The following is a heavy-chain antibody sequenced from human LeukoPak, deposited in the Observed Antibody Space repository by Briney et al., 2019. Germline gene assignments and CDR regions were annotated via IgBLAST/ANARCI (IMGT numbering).Heavy chain of an antibody. D-gene: IGHD3-10*01. CDR1: GYTFTSYY. CDR2: INPSGGST. CDR3: ARTLNYYGSGSYYSCFDY. J-gene: IGHJ4*02. Sequence: GASVKVSCKASGYTFTSYYMHWVRQAPGQGLEWMGIINPSGGSTSYAQKFQGRVTMTRDTSTSTVYMELSSLRSEDTAVYYCARTLNYYGSGSYYSCFDYWGQGTLVTVSS. V-gene: IGHV1-46*01.